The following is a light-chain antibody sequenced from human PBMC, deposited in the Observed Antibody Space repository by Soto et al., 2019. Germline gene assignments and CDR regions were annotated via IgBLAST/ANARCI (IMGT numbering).Light chain of an antibody. CDR2: DAS. CDR1: QSVSSY. CDR3: QQYGSSPPVT. Sequence: EIVLTQSPSTLSLSPGERATLSCRASQSVSSYLAWYQQKPGQAPRLLIYDASSRAADIPDRFSGSGSGTDFTLTISRLEPEDFAVYYCQQYGSSPPVTFGQGTRLEIK. V-gene: IGKV3-20*01. J-gene: IGKJ5*01.